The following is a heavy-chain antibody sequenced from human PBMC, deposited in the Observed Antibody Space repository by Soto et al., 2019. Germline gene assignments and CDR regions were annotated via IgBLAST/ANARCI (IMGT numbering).Heavy chain of an antibody. CDR3: ARQVVIEYYYGMDV. CDR1: GYSFTSYW. V-gene: IGHV5-10-1*01. D-gene: IGHD3-22*01. J-gene: IGHJ6*02. Sequence: GESMKISWKGSGYSFTSYWISWVRQMPGKGLEWMGRIDPSDSYTNYSPSFQGHVTISADKSISTAYLQWSSLKASDTAMYYCARQVVIEYYYGMDVWGQGTTVTVSS. CDR2: IDPSDSYT.